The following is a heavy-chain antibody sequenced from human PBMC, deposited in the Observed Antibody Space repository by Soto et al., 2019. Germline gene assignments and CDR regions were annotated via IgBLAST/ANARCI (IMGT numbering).Heavy chain of an antibody. CDR3: ARIVHKDGGLLSNDHYGMYX. Sequence: SETLSLTCTVSGGSVSSGYYYWSWIRQPPGKGLELIADIYYSGSTKCNPSLKSGVTISVETSRNQFSLKLSSVTAADTALYYCARIVHKDGGLLSNDHYGMYXWGQGTTFTIS. V-gene: IGHV4-61*01. J-gene: IGHJ6*02. D-gene: IGHD3-10*01. CDR2: IYYSGST. CDR1: GGSVSSGYYY.